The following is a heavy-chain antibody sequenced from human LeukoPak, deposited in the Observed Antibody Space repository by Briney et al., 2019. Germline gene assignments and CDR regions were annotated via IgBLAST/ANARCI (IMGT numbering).Heavy chain of an antibody. V-gene: IGHV1-69*04. CDR1: GGTFSSYA. J-gene: IGHJ5*02. CDR2: IIPMLGIA. Sequence: ASVKVSCKASGGTFSSYAISWVRQAPGQGLEWMGRIIPMLGIANYAQKFQGRVTITADKSTSTAYMELSSLRSEDTAVYYCARDHGALGTNPNWFDPWGQGTLVTVSS. D-gene: IGHD1-1*01. CDR3: ARDHGALGTNPNWFDP.